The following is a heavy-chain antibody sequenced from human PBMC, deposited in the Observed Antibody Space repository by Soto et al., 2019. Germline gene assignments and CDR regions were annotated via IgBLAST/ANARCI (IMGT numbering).Heavy chain of an antibody. Sequence: QVQLVQSGAEVKKPGASVMVSCKASGYTFTSYYVHWVRQAPGQGLEWMGRIDPSGGSTRYAQKWPGRVTMTRDTSTRTVYMGVSSLRSEDTAVYYCARGPQDDGGSFVRMDVWGQGTKVTVSS. CDR3: ARGPQDDGGSFVRMDV. CDR1: GYTFTSYY. J-gene: IGHJ6*02. D-gene: IGHD4-17*01. V-gene: IGHV1-46*04. CDR2: IDPSGGST.